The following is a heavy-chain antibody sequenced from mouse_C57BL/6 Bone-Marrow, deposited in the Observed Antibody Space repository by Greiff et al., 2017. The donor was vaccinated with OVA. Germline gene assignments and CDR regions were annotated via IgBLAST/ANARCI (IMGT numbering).Heavy chain of an antibody. V-gene: IGHV1-19*01. CDR3: ARRGLYDYDDGFAY. J-gene: IGHJ3*01. CDR1: GYTFTDYY. CDR2: INPYNGGT. Sequence: VQLQQSGPVLVKPGASVKMSCKASGYTFTDYYMNWVKQSHGKSLEWIGVINPYNGGTSYNQKFKGKATLTVDKSSSTAYMELNSLTSEDSAVYYCARRGLYDYDDGFAYWGQGTLVTVSA. D-gene: IGHD2-4*01.